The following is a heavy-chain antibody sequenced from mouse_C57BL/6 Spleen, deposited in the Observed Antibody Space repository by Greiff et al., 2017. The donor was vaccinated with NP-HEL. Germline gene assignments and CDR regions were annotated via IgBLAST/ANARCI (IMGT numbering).Heavy chain of an antibody. CDR3: AQTSHFTTVVGGAMDY. CDR2: IYPGSGST. J-gene: IGHJ4*01. Sequence: VQLQQSGAELVKPGASVKMSCKASGYTFTSYWITWVKQRPGQGLEWIGDIYPGSGSTNYNEKFKSKATLTVDTSSSTAYMQLSSLTSEDSAVYYCAQTSHFTTVVGGAMDYWGQGTSHTVSS. V-gene: IGHV1-55*01. D-gene: IGHD1-1*01. CDR1: GYTFTSYW.